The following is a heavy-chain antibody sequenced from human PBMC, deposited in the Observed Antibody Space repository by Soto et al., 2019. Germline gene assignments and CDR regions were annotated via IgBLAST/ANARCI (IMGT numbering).Heavy chain of an antibody. CDR2: ISPSSGHI. CDR3: SGCSGGACHKNYGMDV. J-gene: IGHJ6*02. Sequence: EVHLVESGGGLVKPGGSLRLSCAVSGFTFSSCTMNWVRQAPGKGLEWVSSISPSSGHIYYADSGKGRFTISRDNAKNSLFLQMNSLRGEDTAVYYCSGCSGGACHKNYGMDVWGQGTKVTVSS. CDR1: GFTFSSCT. V-gene: IGHV3-21*06. D-gene: IGHD2-15*01.